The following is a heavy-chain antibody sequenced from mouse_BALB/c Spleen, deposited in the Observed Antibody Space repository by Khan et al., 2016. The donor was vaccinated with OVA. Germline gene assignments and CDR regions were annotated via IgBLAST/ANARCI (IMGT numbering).Heavy chain of an antibody. D-gene: IGHD1-1*01. Sequence: EVQLQESGPGLVKPSQSLSLTCSVTGYSITSGYYWNWIRQFPGNKLEWMGYISYDGSNNYNPSLKNRISITRDTSKNQFFLKLNSVTTEDTATYYCARDRGNYYGSSFFDYWGQGTTLTVSS. CDR2: ISYDGSN. V-gene: IGHV3-6*02. CDR3: ARDRGNYYGSSFFDY. J-gene: IGHJ2*01. CDR1: GYSITSGYY.